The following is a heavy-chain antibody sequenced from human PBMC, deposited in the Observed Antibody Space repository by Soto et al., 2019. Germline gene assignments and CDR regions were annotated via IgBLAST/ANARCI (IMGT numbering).Heavy chain of an antibody. CDR3: ARADYDILTGQLARHSYYYYGMDV. CDR1: GYTFTSYY. J-gene: IGHJ6*04. V-gene: IGHV1-46*01. D-gene: IGHD3-9*01. Sequence: QVQLVQSGAEVKKPGASVKVSCKASGYTFTSYYMHWVRQAPGQGLEWMGIINPSGGSTSYAQKFQGRVTMTRDTSTRTVYMELSSLRSEDTAVYYCARADYDILTGQLARHSYYYYGMDVWGKGNTVTVSS. CDR2: INPSGGST.